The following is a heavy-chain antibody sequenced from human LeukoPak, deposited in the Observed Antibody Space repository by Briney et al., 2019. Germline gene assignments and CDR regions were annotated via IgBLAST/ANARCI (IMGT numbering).Heavy chain of an antibody. CDR3: ARNPMDSSGWYTYFDY. CDR2: INHSGST. CDR1: GGSFSGYY. J-gene: IGHJ4*02. Sequence: PSETLSLTCAVYGGSFSGYYWSWIRQPPGKGLEWIGEINHSGSTNYNPSLKSRVTISVDTSENHFSLRLTSVTAADTAVYYCARNPMDSSGWYTYFDYWGQGTLVTVSS. D-gene: IGHD6-19*01. V-gene: IGHV4-34*01.